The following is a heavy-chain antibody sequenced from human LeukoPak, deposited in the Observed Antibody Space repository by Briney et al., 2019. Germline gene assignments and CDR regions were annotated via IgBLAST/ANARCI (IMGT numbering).Heavy chain of an antibody. D-gene: IGHD6-19*01. CDR1: GFTFINAW. CDR3: AKPFQGGWSERYFDY. CDR2: IKSKTDGGTT. Sequence: GGSPRLSCAASGFTFINAWMNWVRQAPGKGLEWVGRIKSKTDGGTTDYAAPVKGRFTISRDDSKNTLYLQMNSLRAENTAVYYCAKPFQGGWSERYFDYWGQGTLVTVSS. J-gene: IGHJ4*02. V-gene: IGHV3-15*01.